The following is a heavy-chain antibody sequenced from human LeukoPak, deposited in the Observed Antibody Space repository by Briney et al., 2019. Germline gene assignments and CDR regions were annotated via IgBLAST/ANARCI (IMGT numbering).Heavy chain of an antibody. V-gene: IGHV3-48*04. D-gene: IGHD3-16*01. CDR3: ARAMSTFGGIRNYFDS. Sequence: GGSLRLSCAASGFTFIGHNMNWVRQAPGKGLEWVSFVSISSGTIYYADSVKGRFRISRDNAKSSLDLEMNSLRAEDTAVYYCARAMSTFGGIRNYFDSWGQGTLVTVSS. CDR1: GFTFIGHN. J-gene: IGHJ4*02. CDR2: VSISSGTI.